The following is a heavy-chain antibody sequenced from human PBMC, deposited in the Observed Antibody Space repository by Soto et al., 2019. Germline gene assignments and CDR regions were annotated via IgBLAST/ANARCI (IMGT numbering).Heavy chain of an antibody. D-gene: IGHD3-3*01. CDR1: GGSISSSSYY. J-gene: IGHJ4*02. CDR3: AAPTNTIFGRWNDY. CDR2: IYYSGST. Sequence: SETLSLTCTVSGGSISSSSYYWGWIRQPPGKGLEWIGSIYYSGSTYYNPSLKSRVTISVDTSKNQFSLKLSSVTAADTAVYYCAAPTNTIFGRWNDYWGQGTLVTVSS. V-gene: IGHV4-39*01.